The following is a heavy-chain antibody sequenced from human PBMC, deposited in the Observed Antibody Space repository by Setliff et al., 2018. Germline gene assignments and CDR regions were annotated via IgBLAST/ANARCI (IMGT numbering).Heavy chain of an antibody. Sequence: SETLSLTCNVSGDSISSPYHWGWIRQSPGKGLEWIGTINHSGSTNYNPSLKSRVTISVDTSKNQFSLKLSYVTAADTALYYCTVYNTGSSKDHYWGQGTPVTVSS. CDR2: INHSGST. J-gene: IGHJ4*02. CDR3: TVYNTGSSKDHY. CDR1: GDSISSPYH. V-gene: IGHV4-38-2*02. D-gene: IGHD2-8*02.